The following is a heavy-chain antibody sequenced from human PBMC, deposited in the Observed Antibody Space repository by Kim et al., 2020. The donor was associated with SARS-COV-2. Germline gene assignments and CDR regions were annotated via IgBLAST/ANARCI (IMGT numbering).Heavy chain of an antibody. CDR3: AKGGKYYYYYGRNV. CDR2: IWWDSGSI. CDR1: GFTFDDYA. J-gene: IGHJ6*02. D-gene: IGHD1-26*01. V-gene: IGHV3-9*01. Sequence: GGSLRLSCAASGFTFDDYAMYWVRQAPGKGLEWVSGIWWDSGSIGYADSVKGRFTISRDNAKNSLYLQMNSLRAADTAFYYCAKGGKYYYYYGRNVWG.